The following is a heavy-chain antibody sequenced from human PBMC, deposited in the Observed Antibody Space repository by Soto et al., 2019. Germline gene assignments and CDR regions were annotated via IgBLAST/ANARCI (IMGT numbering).Heavy chain of an antibody. CDR2: IKKDGSEK. CDR1: GFTLRTYW. D-gene: IGHD6-19*01. CDR3: AREEVESGGWQN. V-gene: IGHV3-7*01. Sequence: VGSLRLSCAASGFTLRTYWMSWVRQAPGKGLEWVANIKKDGSEKNYVDSVKGRFTISRDNAKNSVYLQMNSLRAEDTAVYYCAREEVESGGWQNWGQGTLVTVSS. J-gene: IGHJ4*02.